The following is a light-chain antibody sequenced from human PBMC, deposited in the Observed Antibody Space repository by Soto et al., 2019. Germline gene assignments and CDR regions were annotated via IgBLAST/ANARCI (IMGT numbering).Light chain of an antibody. CDR1: QSVASSL. Sequence: EIVLTQSPGTLSLSPGERANLSCRASQSVASSLLAWYPQKPGQAPRVLFDHATTKATGIPDMFSGSWSGTEFTLTIIILEPEDFAVYYCQKYGSSPWTFGQGTKVEIK. CDR3: QKYGSSPWT. CDR2: HAT. J-gene: IGKJ1*01. V-gene: IGKV3-20*01.